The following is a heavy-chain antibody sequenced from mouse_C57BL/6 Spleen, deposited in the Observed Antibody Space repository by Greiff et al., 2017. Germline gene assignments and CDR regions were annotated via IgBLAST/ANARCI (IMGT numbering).Heavy chain of an antibody. CDR1: GYTFTDYN. V-gene: IGHV1-18*01. D-gene: IGHD2-3*01. J-gene: IGHJ4*01. CDR3: ARIPRWLLQDAMDY. Sequence: EVQLQQSGPELVKPGASVKIPCKASGYTFTDYNMDWVKQSHGKSLEWIGDINPNNGGTIYNQKFKGKATLTVDKSSSTAYMELRSLTSEDTAVYYCARIPRWLLQDAMDYWGKGTSVTVSS. CDR2: INPNNGGT.